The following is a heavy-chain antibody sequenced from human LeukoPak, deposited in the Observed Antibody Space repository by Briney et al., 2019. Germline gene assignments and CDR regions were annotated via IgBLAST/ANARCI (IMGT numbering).Heavy chain of an antibody. Sequence: SETLSLTCAVYSGSFSGYYWSWIRQPPGKGLEWIGEINHSGSTNYNPSLKSRVTISVDTSKNQFSLKLSSVTAADTAVYYCARGGISGYVYWGQGTLVTVSS. V-gene: IGHV4-34*01. J-gene: IGHJ4*02. D-gene: IGHD5-12*01. CDR3: ARGGISGYVY. CDR1: SGSFSGYY. CDR2: INHSGST.